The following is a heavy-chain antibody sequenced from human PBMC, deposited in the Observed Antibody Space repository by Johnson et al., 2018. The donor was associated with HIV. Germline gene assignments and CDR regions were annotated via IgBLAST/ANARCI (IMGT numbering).Heavy chain of an antibody. CDR1: GFTFSSYA. V-gene: IGHV3-30-3*02. Sequence: QVQLVESGGGVVQPGRSLRLSCAASGFTFSSYAMHWVRQAPGKGLEWVAVISYDGSNKYYADSVKGRFTISRDNSKNTLYLQMNSLRPEATAVYYCAKPEGAQFLGSYGAFDIWGQGTMVTVSS. J-gene: IGHJ3*02. CDR3: AKPEGAQFLGSYGAFDI. D-gene: IGHD5-18*01. CDR2: ISYDGSNK.